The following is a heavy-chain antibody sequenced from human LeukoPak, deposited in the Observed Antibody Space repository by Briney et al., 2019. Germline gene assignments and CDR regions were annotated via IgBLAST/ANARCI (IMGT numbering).Heavy chain of an antibody. Sequence: ASVKVSCKASGYTFTSYDINWVRQATGQGLEWMGWMNPNSGNTGYAQKFQGRVTMTRNTSISTAYMELSSLRPEDTAVYYCARAWEKRHYYYYMDVWGKGTTVTVSS. CDR1: GYTFTSYD. D-gene: IGHD1-26*01. V-gene: IGHV1-8*01. J-gene: IGHJ6*03. CDR3: ARAWEKRHYYYYMDV. CDR2: MNPNSGNT.